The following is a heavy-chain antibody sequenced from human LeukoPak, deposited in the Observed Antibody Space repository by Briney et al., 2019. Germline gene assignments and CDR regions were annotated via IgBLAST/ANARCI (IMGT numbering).Heavy chain of an antibody. V-gene: IGHV4-31*03. D-gene: IGHD3-22*01. Sequence: SETLSLTCSVSGASIRSYYWSWIRQHPGKGLEWIGYIYYSGSTYYNPSLKSRVTISVDTPKNQFSLKLSSVTAADTAVYYCARVGYYDSSGYPPRGDRYAFDIWGQGTMVTVSS. CDR3: ARVGYYDSSGYPPRGDRYAFDI. CDR2: IYYSGST. CDR1: GASIRSYY. J-gene: IGHJ3*02.